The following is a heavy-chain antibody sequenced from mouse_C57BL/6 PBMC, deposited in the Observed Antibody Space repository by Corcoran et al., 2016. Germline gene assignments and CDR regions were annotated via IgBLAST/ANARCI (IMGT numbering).Heavy chain of an antibody. Sequence: QVQLQQTGAELVKPGASVKISCKASGYAFSSYWMNWVKQRPGKGLEWIGQIYPGDGDTNYNGKFKGKATLTADKSSSKAYMQLSSLTSDDSAVYFCARFHYDYDDPLDYWGRGITLTVSS. D-gene: IGHD2-4*01. CDR2: IYPGDGDT. J-gene: IGHJ2*01. CDR3: ARFHYDYDDPLDY. CDR1: GYAFSSYW. V-gene: IGHV1-80*01.